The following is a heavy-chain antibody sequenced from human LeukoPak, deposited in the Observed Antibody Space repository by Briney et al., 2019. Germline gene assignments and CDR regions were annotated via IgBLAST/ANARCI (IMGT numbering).Heavy chain of an antibody. J-gene: IGHJ4*02. D-gene: IGHD1-26*01. CDR1: GDSFSGYY. CDR2: INHRGTT. CDR3: ARSWAGMYYPFYYFDY. V-gene: IGHV4-34*01. Sequence: SETLSLTCAVYGDSFSGYYWSWIRQPPGKGLEWIAEINHRGTTHYNPSLKSRVNISADTSKNLFSLNLDSVTAADMAVYYCARSWAGMYYPFYYFDYWGQGTLVSVSS.